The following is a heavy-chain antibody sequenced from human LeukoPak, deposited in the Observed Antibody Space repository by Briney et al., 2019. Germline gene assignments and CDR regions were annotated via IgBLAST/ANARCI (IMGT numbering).Heavy chain of an antibody. CDR2: ISSSGSTI. CDR3: ARDHYGDYDDLGLYYFDY. V-gene: IGHV3-11*04. CDR1: GFTFSDYY. D-gene: IGHD4-17*01. Sequence: PGGSLRLSCAASGFTFSDYYMSWLRQAPGKGLEWVSYISSSGSTIYYADSVKGRFTISRDNAKNSLYLQMNSLRAEDTAVYYCARDHYGDYDDLGLYYFDYWGQGTLVTVSS. J-gene: IGHJ4*02.